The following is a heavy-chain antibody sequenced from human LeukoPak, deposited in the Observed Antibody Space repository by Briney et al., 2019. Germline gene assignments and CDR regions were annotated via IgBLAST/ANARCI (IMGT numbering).Heavy chain of an antibody. V-gene: IGHV3-23*01. CDR3: VKGLQWELPFDC. D-gene: IGHD1-26*01. CDR2: ISGSGGDST. J-gene: IGHJ4*02. CDR1: GFTFRNYA. Sequence: QPGGSLRLSCAASGFTFRNYAMTWVRQAPGKGLKWVSAISGSGGDSTYYADSVRSRFTISRDNSKNTLYLQMNSLRVEDTAVYYCVKGLQWELPFDCWGQGTLVTVSS.